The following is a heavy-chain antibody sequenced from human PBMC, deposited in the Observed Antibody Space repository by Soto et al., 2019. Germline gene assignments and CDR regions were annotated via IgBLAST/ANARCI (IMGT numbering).Heavy chain of an antibody. J-gene: IGHJ4*02. CDR2: MNPSTGKT. V-gene: IGHV1-8*01. CDR3: ARLGPISTSSSPICDH. CDR1: GYTFTNYN. Sequence: ASVKVSCKASGYTFTNYNFNWVRQATGQGLEWMGWMNPSTGKTAYAQKFQGRVTMTRNTSISTAYLDLSSLRSEDTAVYYCARLGPISTSSSPICDHWGQGTLVTVSS. D-gene: IGHD2-2*01.